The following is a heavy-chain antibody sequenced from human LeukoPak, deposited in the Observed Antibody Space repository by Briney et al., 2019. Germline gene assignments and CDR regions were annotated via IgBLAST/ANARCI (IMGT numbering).Heavy chain of an antibody. V-gene: IGHV4-61*02. CDR3: ARGLWFGDTPPGY. CDR2: IYTIGSP. Sequence: SETLSLTCTVSGGSISSGSYYWSWIRQPAGKGLEWIGRIYTIGSPNYNPSLKSRVTISVDTSKNQFSLKLSSVTAADTAVYYCARGLWFGDTPPGYWGQGTLVTVSS. D-gene: IGHD3-10*01. J-gene: IGHJ4*02. CDR1: GGSISSGSYY.